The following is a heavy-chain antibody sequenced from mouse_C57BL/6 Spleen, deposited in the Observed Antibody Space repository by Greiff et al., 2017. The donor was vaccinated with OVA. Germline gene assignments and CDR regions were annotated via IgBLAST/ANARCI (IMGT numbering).Heavy chain of an antibody. V-gene: IGHV1-18*01. Sequence: EVQLQQSGPELVKPGASVKIPCKASGYTFTDYNMDWVKQSHGKSLEWIGDINPNNGGTIYNQKFKGKATLTVDKSSSTAYMELRSLTSEDTAVYYCVRRGIITTVEYFDVWGTGTTVTVSS. J-gene: IGHJ1*03. CDR1: GYTFTDYN. CDR2: INPNNGGT. CDR3: VRRGIITTVEYFDV. D-gene: IGHD1-1*01.